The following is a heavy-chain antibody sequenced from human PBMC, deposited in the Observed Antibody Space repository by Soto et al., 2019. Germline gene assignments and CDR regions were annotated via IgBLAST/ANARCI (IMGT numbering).Heavy chain of an antibody. V-gene: IGHV3-48*01. J-gene: IGHJ4*02. D-gene: IGHD2-15*01. CDR3: ARAGQTRYCSDDSCYSLDS. Sequence: PGGSLRLSCASSGFTFSSYSMNWVRQAPGKGLEWVSYISSSGGTIYYADSVKGRFTISRDNAKNSQYLQMNNLRVEDTAVYYCARAGQTRYCSDDSCYSLDSWGQGTLVTVSS. CDR1: GFTFSSYS. CDR2: ISSSGGTI.